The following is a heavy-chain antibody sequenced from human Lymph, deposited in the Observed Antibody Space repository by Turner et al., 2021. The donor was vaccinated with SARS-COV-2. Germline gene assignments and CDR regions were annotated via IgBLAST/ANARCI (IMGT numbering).Heavy chain of an antibody. J-gene: IGHJ6*02. CDR2: IYSGGTT. CDR1: GIIVSRSY. Sequence: EVQLVETGGGLIQPGGSLRLPCAASGIIVSRSYMNWVRQARGKGLEWVSVIYSGGTTYYADSVKGRFTISRDNSKNTLYMQMNGLRVEDTAVYYCARDLGTYGMDVWGQGTTVTVSS. D-gene: IGHD6-13*01. CDR3: ARDLGTYGMDV. V-gene: IGHV3-53*02.